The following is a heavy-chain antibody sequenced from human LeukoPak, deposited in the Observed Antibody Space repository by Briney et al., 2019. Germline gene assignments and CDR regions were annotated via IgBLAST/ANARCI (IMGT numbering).Heavy chain of an antibody. D-gene: IGHD6-13*01. Sequence: ASVKVSCKASGFTFTRSAVQWVRQARGQRLELIGWSVVGSGNTKYAQTFQERVTITRDMSTSTAYMELSSLRSEDTAVYYCSAGFGSSWYDCYFDLWGRGTLVTVSS. CDR1: GFTFTRSA. CDR3: SAGFGSSWYDCYFDL. J-gene: IGHJ2*01. V-gene: IGHV1-58*01. CDR2: SVVGSGNT.